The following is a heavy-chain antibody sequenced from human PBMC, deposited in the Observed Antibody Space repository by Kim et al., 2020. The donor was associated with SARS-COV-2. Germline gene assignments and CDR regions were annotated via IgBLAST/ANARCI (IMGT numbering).Heavy chain of an antibody. Sequence: GGSLRLSCAASGFTFSSYVMHWVRQAPGKGLEWVALISYDGSNKKYTDSVKGRFTVSRDNSKNTLFLQMNSLRPEDTAVYYCARNLVGDTNLGLWGQSTLATSSA. J-gene: IGHJ1*01. CDR3: ARNLVGDTNLGL. CDR2: ISYDGSNK. V-gene: IGHV3-30-3*01. D-gene: IGHD1-26*01. CDR1: GFTFSSYV.